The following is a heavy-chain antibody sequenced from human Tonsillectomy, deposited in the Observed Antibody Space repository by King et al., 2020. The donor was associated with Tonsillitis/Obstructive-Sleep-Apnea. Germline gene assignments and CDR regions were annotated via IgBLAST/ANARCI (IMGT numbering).Heavy chain of an antibody. CDR1: GFTFSDYY. V-gene: IGHV3-11*06. J-gene: IGHJ6*02. CDR3: ARVFTGSWGYYYYGMDV. CDR2: ISSSSSYT. D-gene: IGHD6-13*01. Sequence: VQLVESGGGLVKPGGSLRLSCAASGFTFSDYYMSWIRRAPGKGLEWVSYISSSSSYTNYADSVKGRFTISRDNAKNSLYLQMNSLRAEDTAVYYCARVFTGSWGYYYYGMDVWGQGTTVTVSS.